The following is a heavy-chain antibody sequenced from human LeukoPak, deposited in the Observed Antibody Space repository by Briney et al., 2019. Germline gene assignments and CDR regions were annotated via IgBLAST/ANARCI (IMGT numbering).Heavy chain of an antibody. CDR3: ARVGGNDAFDI. J-gene: IGHJ3*02. CDR1: GFTFRRYS. V-gene: IGHV3-64*01. CDR2: ISRNGGDT. Sequence: GGSLRLSCASSGFTFRRYSMHWVRQAPGKGLEYVSAISRNGGDTYYANSVEGRFTISRDNSKNTLYLQMGSLREEDMAVYYCARVGGNDAFDIWGQGTVVTVSS.